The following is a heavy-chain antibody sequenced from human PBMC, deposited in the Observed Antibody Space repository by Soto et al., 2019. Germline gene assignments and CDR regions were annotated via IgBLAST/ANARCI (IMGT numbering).Heavy chain of an antibody. J-gene: IGHJ4*02. V-gene: IGHV4-30-4*01. Sequence: SETLSLTCTVSGGSISSGDYYWSWIRQPPGKGLEWIGYIYYSGSTYYIPSLKSQVTISVDTSKNQFSLKLSSVTAADTAVYYCASSRRGGLPPNDYWGQGTLVTVPQ. CDR1: GGSISSGDYY. D-gene: IGHD3-16*01. CDR2: IYYSGST. CDR3: ASSRRGGLPPNDY.